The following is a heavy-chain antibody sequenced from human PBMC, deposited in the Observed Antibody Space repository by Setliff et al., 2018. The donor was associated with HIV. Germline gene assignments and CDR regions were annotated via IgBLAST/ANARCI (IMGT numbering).Heavy chain of an antibody. D-gene: IGHD6-6*01. J-gene: IGHJ4*02. CDR1: GGSISSRNW. CDR2: IYHSGST. V-gene: IGHV4-4*02. CDR3: AREFSSSSFDQ. Sequence: SETLSLTCAVSGGSISSRNWWSWVRQPPGKGLEWIGEIYHSGSTNYNPSLKSRVTISVDRSKNQFSLKLTSVTAADTAVYYCAREFSSSSFDQWGQGTLVTVSS.